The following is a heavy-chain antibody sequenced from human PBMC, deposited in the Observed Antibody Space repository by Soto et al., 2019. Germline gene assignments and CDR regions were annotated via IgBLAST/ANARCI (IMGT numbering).Heavy chain of an antibody. J-gene: IGHJ4*02. V-gene: IGHV3-30-3*01. CDR2: IAPDASQI. Sequence: PGGSLRLSCAASGFTFSGKAMYWVRQAPGKGLEWVALIAPDASQIYYAESVKGRFTISRDNSKNTQYLQMNSLRAEDTSLYLCATDIHATWLLNSWGQGTLVTVSS. D-gene: IGHD2-2*02. CDR1: GFTFSGKA. CDR3: ATDIHATWLLNS.